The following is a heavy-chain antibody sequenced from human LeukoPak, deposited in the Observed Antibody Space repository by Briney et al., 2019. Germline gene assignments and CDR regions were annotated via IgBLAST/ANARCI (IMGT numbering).Heavy chain of an antibody. CDR3: ARSHYGDYE. CDR1: GFTFSTYW. Sequence: GGSLRLSCAASGFTFSTYWMSWVRQAPGKGLEWVANVKEDGSVKNYVDSVKGRFTISRDNAKNSLYLQMNSLRAEDTAVYYCARSHYGDYEWGQRTLVTVSS. D-gene: IGHD4-17*01. V-gene: IGHV3-7*05. CDR2: VKEDGSVK. J-gene: IGHJ4*02.